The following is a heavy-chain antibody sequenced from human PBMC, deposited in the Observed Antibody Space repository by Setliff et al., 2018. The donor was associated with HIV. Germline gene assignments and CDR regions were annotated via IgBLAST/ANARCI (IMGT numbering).Heavy chain of an antibody. Sequence: TSETLSLTCTVSGDSISSGGYYWSWIRQPAGQGLEWIGRIYTSGNTNYNPSTNYNPSLESRITISLETSRNQFSLKLSSVTAADTAVYYCARDRVMSAVKFWYFDLWGRGTLVTVSS. V-gene: IGHV4-61*10. J-gene: IGHJ2*01. CDR2: IYTSGNT. CDR3: ARDRVMSAVKFWYFDL. CDR1: GDSISSGGYY. D-gene: IGHD2-8*01.